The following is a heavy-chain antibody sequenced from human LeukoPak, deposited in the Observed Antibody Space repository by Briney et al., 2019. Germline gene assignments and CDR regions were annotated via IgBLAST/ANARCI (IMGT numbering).Heavy chain of an antibody. Sequence: SVKVSCKASGGTFSSYAISWVRQAPGQGLEWMGRIIPILGIANYAQKFQGRVTITADKSTSTAYMELSSLRSEDTAVYYCARGIVGATKGYFDYWGQGTLVTASS. CDR2: IIPILGIA. CDR3: ARGIVGATKGYFDY. CDR1: GGTFSSYA. D-gene: IGHD1-26*01. J-gene: IGHJ4*02. V-gene: IGHV1-69*04.